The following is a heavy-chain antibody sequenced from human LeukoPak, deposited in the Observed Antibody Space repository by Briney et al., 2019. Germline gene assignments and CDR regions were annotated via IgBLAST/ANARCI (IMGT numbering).Heavy chain of an antibody. CDR1: GFTFSNYW. J-gene: IGHJ4*02. D-gene: IGHD3-16*02. Sequence: PGGSLRLSCAAPGFTFSNYWMNWFRQAPGKGLEWVANIKEDGSEKYYVDSVKGRFTISRDNAKNSLYLQMNNLRAEDTAVYYCAREVSGALSYWGQGTLVTVSS. CDR2: IKEDGSEK. V-gene: IGHV3-7*01. CDR3: AREVSGALSY.